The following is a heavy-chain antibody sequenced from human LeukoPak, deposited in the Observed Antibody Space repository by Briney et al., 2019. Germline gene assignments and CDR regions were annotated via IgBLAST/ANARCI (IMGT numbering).Heavy chain of an antibody. CDR2: INSDGTNI. Sequence: GGSLRLSCVASGFTFSVHQMHWVRQAPGKGLVWVSRINSDGTNILYADSVKGRFTISRDNAKNTLYLQMNSLRAEDTAVYYCASYSRPWGQGTPVTVSS. V-gene: IGHV3-74*01. J-gene: IGHJ5*02. CDR3: ASYSRP. CDR1: GFTFSVHQ. D-gene: IGHD2-21*01.